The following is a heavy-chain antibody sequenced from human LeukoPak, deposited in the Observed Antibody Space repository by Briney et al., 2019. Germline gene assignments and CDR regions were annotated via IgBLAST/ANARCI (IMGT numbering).Heavy chain of an antibody. CDR1: GDSFDDYY. J-gene: IGHJ4*03. V-gene: IGHV4-59*08. Sequence: SETLSLTCSVSGDSFDDYYWSWIRQPPGKGLEWLGRIYYTGSTTYNPSLRSRVFMSVDTSKNQFFLRLNSVTAADTAVYYCARHRYYVNFGEYIDYWGQGTLVSVSS. D-gene: IGHD3-10*01. CDR2: IYYTGST. CDR3: ARHRYYVNFGEYIDY.